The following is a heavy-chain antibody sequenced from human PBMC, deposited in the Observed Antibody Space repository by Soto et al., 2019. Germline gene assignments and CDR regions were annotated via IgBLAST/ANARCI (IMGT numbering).Heavy chain of an antibody. Sequence: EVQLVESGGDLVKPGGSLRLSCAASGFNFSDAWMNWVRQVPGKGLEWVGHVKTKADGGTTEYAASVKGRFSVSRDDSINTLYLQMNSLKSEDTAMYYCTTLGLSWGQGTLVVVSS. J-gene: IGHJ4*02. CDR1: GFNFSDAW. V-gene: IGHV3-15*07. CDR3: TTLGLS. CDR2: VKTKADGGTT.